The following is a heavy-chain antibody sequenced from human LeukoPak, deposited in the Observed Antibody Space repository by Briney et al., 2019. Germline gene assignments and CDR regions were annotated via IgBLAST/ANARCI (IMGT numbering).Heavy chain of an antibody. CDR3: ARDQGSGWQNDAFDI. V-gene: IGHV4-4*02. D-gene: IGHD6-19*01. CDR2: IYHSGST. Sequence: SETLSLTCAVSGGSISSSNWWSWVRQPPGEGLEWIGEIYHSGSTNYNPSLKSRVTISVDKSKNQFSLKLSSVTAADTAVYYCARDQGSGWQNDAFDIWGQGTMVTVSS. J-gene: IGHJ3*02. CDR1: GGSISSSNW.